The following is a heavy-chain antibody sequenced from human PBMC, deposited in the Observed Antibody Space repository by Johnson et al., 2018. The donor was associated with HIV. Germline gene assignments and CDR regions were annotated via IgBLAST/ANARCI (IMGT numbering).Heavy chain of an antibody. V-gene: IGHV3-66*03. CDR1: GFTVSSNY. J-gene: IGHJ3*01. Sequence: VQLVESGGGLIQPGGSLRLSCAASGFTVSSNYMSWVRQAPGKGLEWVSVIYSGGSTYYADSVKGRFTVARDNSKNTRYLQKNSLRGEDTAMYYCAKDGGRWSYSFDVWGQGTMVSVSS. D-gene: IGHD5-24*01. CDR2: IYSGGST. CDR3: AKDGGRWSYSFDV.